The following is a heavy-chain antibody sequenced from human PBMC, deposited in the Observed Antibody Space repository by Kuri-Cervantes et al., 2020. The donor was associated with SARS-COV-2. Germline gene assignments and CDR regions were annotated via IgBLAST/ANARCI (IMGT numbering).Heavy chain of an antibody. CDR1: GFSLSTSGMC. CDR3: ARTTVATALDY. Sequence: SGPTLVKPTQPLSLTCTFSGFSLSTSGMCVSWIRQPPGKALEWLARIDWDDDKYYSTTLKTKLTISKDTPKNQVVLTMTNMDPVDTATYYCARTTVATALDYWGQGTLVTVSS. V-gene: IGHV2-70*11. J-gene: IGHJ4*02. CDR2: IDWDDDK. D-gene: IGHD4-17*01.